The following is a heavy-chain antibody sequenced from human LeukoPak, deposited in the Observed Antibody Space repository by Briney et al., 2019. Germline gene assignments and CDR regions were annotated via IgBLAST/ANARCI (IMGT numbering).Heavy chain of an antibody. Sequence: ASVKVSCKACGYTFTSYYMHWVRQASGQGLEGMGIINPSGGSTRYAQKFQGRVTMTRDTSTSTVYVELSSLRSEDTAVYYCARGDCSGGSCYSSTTGYYFDYWGQGTLVTVSS. CDR2: INPSGGST. D-gene: IGHD2-15*01. J-gene: IGHJ4*02. CDR1: GYTFTSYY. CDR3: ARGDCSGGSCYSSTTGYYFDY. V-gene: IGHV1-46*01.